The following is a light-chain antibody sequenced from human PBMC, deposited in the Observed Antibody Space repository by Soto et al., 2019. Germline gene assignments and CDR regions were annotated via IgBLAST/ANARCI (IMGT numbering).Light chain of an antibody. J-gene: IGLJ1*01. V-gene: IGLV1-44*01. Sequence: QSVLTQPPSASGTPGQRVTISCSGSSSNIGSNTVNWYQQLPGTAPNLLIYSNNQRPSGVPDRFSGSKSGTSASLAISGLQSEDEADYYCAAWDDSLNGYVFGTGTNLTVL. CDR2: SNN. CDR3: AAWDDSLNGYV. CDR1: SSNIGSNT.